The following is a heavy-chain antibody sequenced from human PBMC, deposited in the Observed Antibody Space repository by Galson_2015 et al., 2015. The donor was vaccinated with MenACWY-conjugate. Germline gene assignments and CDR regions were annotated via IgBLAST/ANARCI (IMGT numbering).Heavy chain of an antibody. Sequence: SVRLSCAGSGFTFDDHGMYWVRQAPGKGLEWVSSINWNGDRTGYADSVKGRFTISRDNAKNSLYLQMNNLRAEDTAFYHCARGVEQWLVRPSTHFDIWGQGTLFTVSS. V-gene: IGHV3-20*01. D-gene: IGHD6-19*01. CDR3: ARGVEQWLVRPSTHFDI. CDR2: INWNGDRT. CDR1: GFTFDDHG. J-gene: IGHJ3*02.